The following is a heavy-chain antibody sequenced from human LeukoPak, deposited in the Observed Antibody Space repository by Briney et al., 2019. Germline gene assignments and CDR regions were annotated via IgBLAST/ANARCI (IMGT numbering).Heavy chain of an antibody. CDR3: ARDSNPRRYGSGRGTAFDI. J-gene: IGHJ3*02. D-gene: IGHD3-10*01. Sequence: SETLSLTCTVSGGSISSSSYYWGWIRQPPGKGLEWIGSIYYSGSTYYNPSLKSRVTISVDTSKNQFSLKLSSVTAADTAVYYCARDSNPRRYGSGRGTAFDIWGQGTMVTVSS. V-gene: IGHV4-39*07. CDR2: IYYSGST. CDR1: GGSISSSSYY.